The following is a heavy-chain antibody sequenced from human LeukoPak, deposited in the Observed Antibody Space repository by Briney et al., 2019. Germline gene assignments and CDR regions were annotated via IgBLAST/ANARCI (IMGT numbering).Heavy chain of an antibody. CDR3: ARDGERDCSETNCYSWFDP. J-gene: IGHJ5*02. Sequence: PSETLSLTCTVSGGSISSSSYYWGWIRQPPGKGLEWIGSIYYSVSTYYNPSLKSRVTISVDTSKNQFSLKLSSVTAADTAVYYCARDGERDCSETNCYSWFDPWGQGTLVTVSS. D-gene: IGHD2-15*01. CDR1: GGSISSSSYY. V-gene: IGHV4-39*07. CDR2: IYYSVST.